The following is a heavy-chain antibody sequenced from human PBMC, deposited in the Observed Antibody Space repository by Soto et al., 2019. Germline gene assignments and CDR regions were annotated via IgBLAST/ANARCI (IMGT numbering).Heavy chain of an antibody. CDR1: GFTFSSYW. CDR3: ARDLGYVVVPAAPFDY. J-gene: IGHJ4*02. Sequence: GGSLRLSCAASGFTFSSYWMSWVRQAPGKGLEWVANIKQDGSEKYYVDSVKGRFTISRDNAKNSLYLQMNSLRAEDTAVYYCARDLGYVVVPAAPFDYWGQGTLVTVSS. CDR2: IKQDGSEK. D-gene: IGHD2-2*01. V-gene: IGHV3-7*01.